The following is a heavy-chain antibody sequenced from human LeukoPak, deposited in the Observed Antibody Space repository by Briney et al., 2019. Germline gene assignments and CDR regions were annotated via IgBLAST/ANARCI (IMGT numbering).Heavy chain of an antibody. J-gene: IGHJ4*02. CDR2: ISGSGGST. V-gene: IGHV3-23*01. Sequence: RGSLRLSCAASGFTFSSYAMSWVRQAPGKGLEWVSAISGSGGSTYYADSVKGRFTISRDNSKNTLYLQMNSLRAEDTAVYYCAKDPYYDILTGYGDYWGQGTLVTVSS. CDR1: GFTFSSYA. CDR3: AKDPYYDILTGYGDY. D-gene: IGHD3-9*01.